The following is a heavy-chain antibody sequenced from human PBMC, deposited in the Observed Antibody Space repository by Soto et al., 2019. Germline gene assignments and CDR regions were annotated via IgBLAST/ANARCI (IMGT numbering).Heavy chain of an antibody. D-gene: IGHD3-22*01. Sequence: QVQLQESGPGQVKPSETLSLTCTVSGGSMNVYYWTWLRQPPGKGLEWIGYVRDTGSTNYNPSFKSRVTISIATSEKQFSLSLNSVTTADTAVYFCARYSPAKKTYDSNPGWFDPWGQGSLVAVSS. V-gene: IGHV4-59*01. J-gene: IGHJ5*02. CDR3: ARYSPAKKTYDSNPGWFDP. CDR2: VRDTGST. CDR1: GGSMNVYY.